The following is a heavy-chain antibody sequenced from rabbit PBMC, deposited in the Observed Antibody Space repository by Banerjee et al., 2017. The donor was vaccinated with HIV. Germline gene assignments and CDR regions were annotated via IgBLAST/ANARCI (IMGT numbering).Heavy chain of an antibody. CDR3: ATLGAGYGGTGYFNL. D-gene: IGHD4-2*01. J-gene: IGHJ4*01. V-gene: IGHV1S45*01. Sequence: QQQLVESGGGLVKPGASLTLTCTASGFSFSSNYWICWVRQAPGKGLEWIACIHTGSDSTYYANWAKGRFTISEASSTTVTLQMTSLTAADTATYFCATLGAGYGGTGYFNLWGPGTLVT. CDR1: GFSFSSNYW. CDR2: IHTGSDST.